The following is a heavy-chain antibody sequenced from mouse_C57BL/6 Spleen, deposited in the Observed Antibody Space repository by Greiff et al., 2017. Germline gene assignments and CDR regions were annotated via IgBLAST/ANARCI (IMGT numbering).Heavy chain of an antibody. Sequence: EVKLVESGGGLVKPGGSLKLSCAASGFTFSSYAMSWVRQTPEKRLEWVATISDGGSYTYYPDNVKGRFTISRDNAKNNLYLQMSHLKSEDTAMYYCARDLAMDYWGQGTSVTGSS. CDR2: ISDGGSYT. J-gene: IGHJ4*01. CDR3: ARDLAMDY. CDR1: GFTFSSYA. V-gene: IGHV5-4*01.